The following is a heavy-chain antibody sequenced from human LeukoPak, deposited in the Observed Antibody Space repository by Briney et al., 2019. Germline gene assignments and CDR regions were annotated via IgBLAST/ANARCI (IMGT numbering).Heavy chain of an antibody. D-gene: IGHD3-10*02. J-gene: IGHJ4*02. V-gene: IGHV3-23*01. CDR2: ISGSGGSNT. CDR3: AEGHGELCLIDY. CDR1: GFTFSTYA. Sequence: GGSLRLSCAASGFTFSTYAMSWVRQAPGKGLEWVSGISGSGGSNTYYADSVKGRFTISRDNSKNTLYLQMNSLRAEDTAVYYCAEGHGELCLIDYWGQGTLVTASS.